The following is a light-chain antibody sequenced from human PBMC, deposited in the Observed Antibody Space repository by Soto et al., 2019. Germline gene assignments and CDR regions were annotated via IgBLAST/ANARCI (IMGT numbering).Light chain of an antibody. V-gene: IGKV3-11*01. CDR3: QQRSNWPQT. CDR1: QSVINSY. Sequence: ETVLTQSPGTLSLSPGERATLSCRASQSVINSYLDWYQQKPGQAPRLLIYESSNRATGIAARFSGSGSGTDFTLTISSLEPEDFAVYYCQQRSNWPQTFGQGTKVDIK. J-gene: IGKJ1*01. CDR2: ESS.